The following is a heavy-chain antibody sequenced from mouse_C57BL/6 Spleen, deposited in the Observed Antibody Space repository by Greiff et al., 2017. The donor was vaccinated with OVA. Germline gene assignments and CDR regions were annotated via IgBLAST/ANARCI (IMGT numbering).Heavy chain of an antibody. CDR1: GYTFTSYW. D-gene: IGHD2-3*01. J-gene: IGHJ3*01. V-gene: IGHV1-50*01. Sequence: QVQLQQPGAELVKPGASVKLSCKASGYTFTSYWMQWVKQRPGQGLEWIGEIDPSDSYTNYNQKFKGKATLTVDTSSSTAYMQLSSLTSEDSAVYYCARGCYYSFAYWGQGTLVTVSA. CDR2: IDPSDSYT. CDR3: ARGCYYSFAY.